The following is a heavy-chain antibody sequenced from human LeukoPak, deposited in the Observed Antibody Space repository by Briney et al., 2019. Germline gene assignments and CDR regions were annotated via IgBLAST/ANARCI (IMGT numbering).Heavy chain of an antibody. CDR3: ARVPRPGWFDP. V-gene: IGHV1-69*04. CDR1: GGTFSSYA. Sequence: SVKVSCKASGGTFSSYAISWVRQAPGQGLEWMGRIIPILGIANYAQKFQGRVTITTDESTSTAYMELSSLRSEDTAVYYCARVPRPGWFDPWGQGTLVTVSS. CDR2: IIPILGIA. J-gene: IGHJ5*02.